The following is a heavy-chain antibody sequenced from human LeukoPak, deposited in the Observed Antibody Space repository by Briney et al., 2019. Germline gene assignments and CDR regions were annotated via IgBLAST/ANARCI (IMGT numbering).Heavy chain of an antibody. CDR1: GLTFNTTW. Sequence: GGSLRLSCAASGLTFNTTWMGWVRQLPGQGLEWVGRIQPKSDGATVSYPIPVKGRVTISRDDSKNTVSLQIEQSMTEDTAVYFGTVLSGWHFDSWGQGTLVTVSP. D-gene: IGHD6-19*01. CDR3: TVLSGWHFDS. CDR2: IQPKSDGATV. V-gene: IGHV3-15*05. J-gene: IGHJ5*01.